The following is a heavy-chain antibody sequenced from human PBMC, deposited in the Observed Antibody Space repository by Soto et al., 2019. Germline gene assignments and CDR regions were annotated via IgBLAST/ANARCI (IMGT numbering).Heavy chain of an antibody. CDR1: GGSISSGDYY. V-gene: IGHV4-30-4*01. D-gene: IGHD3-22*01. Sequence: SETLSLTCTVSGGSISSGDYYWSWIRQPPGKGLEWIGYIYYSGSTYYNPSLKSRVTISVDTSKNQFSLKLSSVTAADTAVYYCARDCVYYYDSSGYSYWYFDLWGRGTLVTVSS. CDR2: IYYSGST. CDR3: ARDCVYYYDSSGYSYWYFDL. J-gene: IGHJ2*01.